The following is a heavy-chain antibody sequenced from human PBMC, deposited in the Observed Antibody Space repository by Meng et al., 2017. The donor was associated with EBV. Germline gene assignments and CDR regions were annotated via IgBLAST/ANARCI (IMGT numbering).Heavy chain of an antibody. Sequence: VTLVQSGAEVKKPVASVKVSCKASGYTFTRDCISWVRQAPGQGLEWMGWISAYNGNTNYAQKLQGRVTMTTDTSTSTAYMELRSLRSDDTAVYYCARVRTFGGVIPPDYWGQGTLVTVSS. CDR3: ARVRTFGGVIPPDY. CDR2: ISAYNGNT. J-gene: IGHJ4*02. V-gene: IGHV1-18*01. CDR1: GYTFTRDC. D-gene: IGHD3-16*02.